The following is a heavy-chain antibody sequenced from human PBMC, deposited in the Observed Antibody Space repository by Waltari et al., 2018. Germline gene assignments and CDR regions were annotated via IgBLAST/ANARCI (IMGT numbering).Heavy chain of an antibody. Sequence: QVQLQESGPGLVKPSETLSLTCTVSGYSISSGYYWGWIRQPPGKGLEWIGSIYHSGSTYYNPSLKSRVTISVDTSKNQFSLKLSSVTAADTAVYYCAREDPPLDYYYYYMDVWGKGTTVTVSS. CDR1: GYSISSGYY. CDR2: IYHSGST. J-gene: IGHJ6*03. V-gene: IGHV4-38-2*02. CDR3: AREDPPLDYYYYYMDV.